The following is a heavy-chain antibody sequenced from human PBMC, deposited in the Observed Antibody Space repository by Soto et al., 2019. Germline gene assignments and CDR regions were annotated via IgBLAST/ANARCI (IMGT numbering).Heavy chain of an antibody. V-gene: IGHV3-30*03. J-gene: IGHJ4*02. D-gene: IGHD1-26*01. Sequence: QEQLVESGGGVVQPGTSLRLSCAASGFVFSDYGMHWARQAPGKGLEWVTTISNDGRAKYYSDSVQGRFTVSRDNSKSMLYLQMNSLTVEDTAVYYFSPMYSGSFISYWGQGTLVTVSS. CDR3: SPMYSGSFISY. CDR1: GFVFSDYG. CDR2: ISNDGRAK.